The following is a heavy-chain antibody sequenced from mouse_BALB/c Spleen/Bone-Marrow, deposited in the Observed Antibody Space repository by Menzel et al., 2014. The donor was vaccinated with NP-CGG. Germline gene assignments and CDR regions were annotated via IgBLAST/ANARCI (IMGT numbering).Heavy chain of an antibody. D-gene: IGHD2-10*02. J-gene: IGHJ2*01. CDR1: GYAFSSYW. V-gene: IGHV1-80*01. CDR3: ARQYCKYFDY. CDR2: IYPGDGDT. Sequence: VQRVESGAELVRPGSSVKISCKASGYAFSSYWMNWVKQRPGQGLEWIGQIYPGDGDTIYNGKFKGKATLTADKSSSTAYMQLSSLTSEDSAVYFCARQYCKYFDYWGKGTTLPVSS.